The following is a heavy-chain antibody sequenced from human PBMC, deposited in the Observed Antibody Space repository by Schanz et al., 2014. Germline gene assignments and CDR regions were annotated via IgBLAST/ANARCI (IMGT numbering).Heavy chain of an antibody. D-gene: IGHD3-22*01. CDR1: GFTFTDHA. CDR2: ISGGGGSA. Sequence: EVHLLASGGGLVQPVGSLRLTCLTSGFTFTDHAMSWVRLVPGKGLECVSGISGGGGSAYYADSVKGRFTISRDNSKNTLYLQMSSLRAEDTAVYYCAKVWGSDYFYPFDYWGQGTLVTVSS. V-gene: IGHV3-23*01. J-gene: IGHJ4*02. CDR3: AKVWGSDYFYPFDY.